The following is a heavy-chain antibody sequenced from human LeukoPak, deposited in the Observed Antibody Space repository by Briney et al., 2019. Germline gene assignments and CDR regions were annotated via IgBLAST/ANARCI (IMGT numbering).Heavy chain of an antibody. V-gene: IGHV1-2*06. CDR3: ARGSPRYSSSWYADAFDI. D-gene: IGHD6-13*01. CDR1: GYTFTGYY. J-gene: IGHJ3*02. Sequence: ASVKVSCKASGYTFTGYYMHWVRQAPGQGLEWMGRINPNSGGTNYAQKFQGRVTVTRDTSISTAYMELSRLRSDDTAVYYCARGSPRYSSSWYADAFDIWGQGTMVTVSS. CDR2: INPNSGGT.